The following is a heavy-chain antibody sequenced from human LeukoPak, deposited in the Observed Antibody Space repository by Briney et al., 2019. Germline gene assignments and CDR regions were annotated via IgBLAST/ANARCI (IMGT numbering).Heavy chain of an antibody. Sequence: GESLKISCKGSGYSFTSYWIGWVRQMPGKGLGWMGIIYPGDSDTRYSPSFQGQVTISADKSISTAYLQWSSLKASDTAMYYCARRGVRYCSSTSCSASDAFDIWGQGTMVTVSS. CDR1: GYSFTSYW. CDR3: ARRGVRYCSSTSCSASDAFDI. V-gene: IGHV5-51*01. D-gene: IGHD2-2*01. CDR2: IYPGDSDT. J-gene: IGHJ3*02.